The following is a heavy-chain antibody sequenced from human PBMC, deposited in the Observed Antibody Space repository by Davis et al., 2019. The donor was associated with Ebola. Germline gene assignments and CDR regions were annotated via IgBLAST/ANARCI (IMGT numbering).Heavy chain of an antibody. V-gene: IGHV3-7*03. Sequence: GESLKISCAASGFTFSSYWMSWVRQAPGKGLEWVANIKQDGSEKYYVDSVKGRFTISRDNAKNSLYLQMNSLRAEDTAVYYCARLAGYCTSPSCYLGSFDYWGQGTLVTVSS. D-gene: IGHD2-2*01. CDR2: IKQDGSEK. CDR3: ARLAGYCTSPSCYLGSFDY. J-gene: IGHJ4*02. CDR1: GFTFSSYW.